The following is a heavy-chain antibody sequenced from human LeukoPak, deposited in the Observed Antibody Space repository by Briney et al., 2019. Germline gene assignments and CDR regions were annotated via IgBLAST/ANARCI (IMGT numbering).Heavy chain of an antibody. J-gene: IGHJ4*02. V-gene: IGHV4-59*12. CDR2: IYYSGSA. CDR3: AGGGKQWLVRETNFDY. D-gene: IGHD6-19*01. Sequence: SETLSLTCTVSGGSMSSYYWSWIRQPPGKGLEWVGYIYYSGSANYNPSLKSRVTISVDTSKNQFSLKLSSVTAADTAVYYCAGGGKQWLVRETNFDYWGQGTLVTVSS. CDR1: GGSMSSYY.